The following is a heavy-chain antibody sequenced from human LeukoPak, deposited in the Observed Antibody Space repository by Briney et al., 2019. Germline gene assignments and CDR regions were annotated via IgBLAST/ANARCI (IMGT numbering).Heavy chain of an antibody. Sequence: GGALRLSCSASGFTFSDYDMNWVRQAPGKGLEWVSSISGLSTHIYYGDSVKGRFSISRDNAKNSVYLQMNSLGVEDTAIYYCGRAFPPLRTSSAGDLWGQGILVTVSS. D-gene: IGHD3-16*01. CDR2: ISGLSTHI. V-gene: IGHV3-69-1*02. CDR3: GRAFPPLRTSSAGDL. J-gene: IGHJ4*02. CDR1: GFTFSDYD.